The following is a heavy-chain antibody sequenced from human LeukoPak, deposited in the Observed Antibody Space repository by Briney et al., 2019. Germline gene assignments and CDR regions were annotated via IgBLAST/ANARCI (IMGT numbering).Heavy chain of an antibody. V-gene: IGHV4-34*01. CDR3: AREEICSGGSCHEGVDY. J-gene: IGHJ4*02. CDR2: INHSGST. D-gene: IGHD2-15*01. CDR1: GGSFSGYY. Sequence: SETLSLTCAVYGGSFSGYYWSWIRQPPGKGLEWIGEINHSGSTNYNPFLKSRVTISVDTSKNQFSLKLSSVTAADTAVYYCAREEICSGGSCHEGVDYWGQGTLVTVSS.